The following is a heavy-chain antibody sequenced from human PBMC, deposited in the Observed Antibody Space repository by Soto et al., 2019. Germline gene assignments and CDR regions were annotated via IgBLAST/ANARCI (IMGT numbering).Heavy chain of an antibody. D-gene: IGHD6-19*01. J-gene: IGHJ5*02. V-gene: IGHV3-23*01. CDR2: ISGSGGST. CDR1: GFTFSNYA. CDR3: TENARQGAVAGQNWFDR. Sequence: EVQLLESGGGLVEPGGSLRLSCAASGFTFSNYAMNWVRQAPGKGLEWVSAISGSGGSTYYADSVKGRFTISRDNFKNTVYVQMNSLRAEDTAVYYCTENARQGAVAGQNWFDRWGQGSLVTV.